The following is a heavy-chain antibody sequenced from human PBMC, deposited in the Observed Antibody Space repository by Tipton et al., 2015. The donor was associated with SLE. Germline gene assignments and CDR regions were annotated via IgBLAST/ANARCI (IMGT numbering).Heavy chain of an antibody. Sequence: SLRLSCAASGVTISSNFMSWVRQAPGKGLEWVSVFFGADSTYYADSVKGRVIVSRDSSKNTLFLQMNSLRAEDTAVYYCARGPVSGRRYFDFWGQGTLVTVSS. CDR1: GVTISSNF. CDR3: ARGPVSGRRYFDF. CDR2: FFGADST. V-gene: IGHV3-66*01. J-gene: IGHJ4*02. D-gene: IGHD6-19*01.